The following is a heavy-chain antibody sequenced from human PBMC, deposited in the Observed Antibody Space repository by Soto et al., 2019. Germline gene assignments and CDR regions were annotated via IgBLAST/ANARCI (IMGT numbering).Heavy chain of an antibody. V-gene: IGHV4-34*01. Sequence: SETLSLTCTVSGGSISPNYWSWIRQPPGKGLEWIGEINHSGSTNYNPSLKSRVTISVDTSKNQFSLKLSSVTAADTAVYYCARVPRYGDYVDYWGQGTLVTVSS. CDR3: ARVPRYGDYVDY. J-gene: IGHJ4*02. CDR2: INHSGST. D-gene: IGHD4-17*01. CDR1: GGSISPNY.